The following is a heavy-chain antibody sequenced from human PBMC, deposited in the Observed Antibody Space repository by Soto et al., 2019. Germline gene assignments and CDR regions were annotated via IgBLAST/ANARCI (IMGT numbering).Heavy chain of an antibody. Sequence: QVQLVQSGAEVKKPGASVKVSCKASGYTFTSYGISWVRQAPGQGLDWMGWISAYNGNTNYTQKLEGRVTMTTDTSTSSAYRDLSSPRSYGTAVYYCARDPGFRSDYWGQGTLVTVSS. D-gene: IGHD3-9*01. J-gene: IGHJ4*02. V-gene: IGHV1-18*01. CDR2: ISAYNGNT. CDR1: GYTFTSYG. CDR3: ARDPGFRSDY.